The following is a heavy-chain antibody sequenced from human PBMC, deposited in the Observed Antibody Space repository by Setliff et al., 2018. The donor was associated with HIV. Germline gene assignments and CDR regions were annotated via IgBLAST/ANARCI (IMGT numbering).Heavy chain of an antibody. CDR3: ARGRVFCNGDSCYHLDS. J-gene: IGHJ4*02. D-gene: IGHD2-15*01. CDR1: GGSISNNSYY. V-gene: IGHV4-39*07. CDR2: LFYNGNT. Sequence: SETLSLTCTVSGGSISNNSYYWGWVRQPPGKGLELIGNLFYNGNTYYNPSLKSRVTISVDTSKNQFYLKLSSVNAADTAVYYWARGRVFCNGDSCYHLDSWGQGILVTVSS.